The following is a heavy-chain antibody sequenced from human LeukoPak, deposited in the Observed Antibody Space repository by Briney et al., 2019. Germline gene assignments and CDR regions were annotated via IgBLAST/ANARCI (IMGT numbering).Heavy chain of an antibody. CDR1: GFTFSSYW. D-gene: IGHD2-2*01. Sequence: GGSLRLSCAASGFTFSSYWMQWASQAPGEGLVWVSRINTDGSSTSYADSVKGRFTISRDNAKNTLYLQMNSLRAEDTAVYYCARGRRSITQRGFDPWGQGTLVTVSS. V-gene: IGHV3-74*01. CDR2: INTDGSST. J-gene: IGHJ5*02. CDR3: ARGRRSITQRGFDP.